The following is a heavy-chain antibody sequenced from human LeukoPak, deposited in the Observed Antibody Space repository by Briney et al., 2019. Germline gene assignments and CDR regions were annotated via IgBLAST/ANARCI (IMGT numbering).Heavy chain of an antibody. D-gene: IGHD2-2*02. J-gene: IGHJ4*02. CDR3: AKYTGGSLDY. CDR1: GFTFSTYG. V-gene: IGHV3-30*18. CDR2: ISDDGSNK. Sequence: GPLSLSCAPSGFTFSTYGMHWVRQAPGKGLEWVAVISDDGSNKYYADSVKGRFTISRDNSKNTLYLQMNSLRAEDTAVYYCAKYTGGSLDYWGQGTLVTVSS.